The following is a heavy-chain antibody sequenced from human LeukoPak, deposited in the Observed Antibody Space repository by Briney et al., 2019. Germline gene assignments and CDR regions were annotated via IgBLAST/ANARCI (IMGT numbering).Heavy chain of an antibody. CDR1: GFTFSSYW. V-gene: IGHV3-74*03. D-gene: IGHD1-26*01. CDR3: ARAQVGATPPYVDY. CDR2: INSDGSST. Sequence: GGSLRLSCTASGFTFSSYWMHWVRQAPGKGLVWVSRINSDGSSTTYADSVKGRFTISRDNAKNTLYLQMNSLRAEDTAVYYCARAQVGATPPYVDYWGQGTRVTVSS. J-gene: IGHJ4*02.